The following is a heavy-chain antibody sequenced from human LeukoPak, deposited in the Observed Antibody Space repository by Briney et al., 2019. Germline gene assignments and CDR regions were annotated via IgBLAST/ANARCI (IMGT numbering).Heavy chain of an antibody. CDR3: ARASAHYDFWSGYGYYGMDV. J-gene: IGHJ6*02. Sequence: SGGSLRLSCAASGFTFSSYSMNWVRQAPGKGLEWVSYISSSSSTIYYADSVKGRFTISRDNAKNSLYLQVNSLRAEDTAVYYCARASAHYDFWSGYGYYGMDVWGQGTTVTVSS. V-gene: IGHV3-48*01. CDR2: ISSSSSTI. CDR1: GFTFSSYS. D-gene: IGHD3-3*01.